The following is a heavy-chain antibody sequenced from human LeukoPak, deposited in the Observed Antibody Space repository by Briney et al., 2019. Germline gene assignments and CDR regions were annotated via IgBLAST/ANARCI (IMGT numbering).Heavy chain of an antibody. CDR2: INHSGST. D-gene: IGHD3-10*01. CDR1: GGSFSGYY. CDR3: ARHGDYYGSGSRY. J-gene: IGHJ4*02. Sequence: SETLSLTCAVYGGSFSGYYWSWIRQPPGKGLEWIGEINHSGSTNYNPSLKSRVTISVDTSKNQFSLKLSSVTAADTAVYYCARHGDYYGSGSRYWGQGTLVTVSS. V-gene: IGHV4-34*01.